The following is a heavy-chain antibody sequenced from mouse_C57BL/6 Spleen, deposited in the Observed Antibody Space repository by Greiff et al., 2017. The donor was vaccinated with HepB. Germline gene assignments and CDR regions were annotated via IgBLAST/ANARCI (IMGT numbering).Heavy chain of an antibody. CDR1: GYTFTSYG. J-gene: IGHJ2*01. Sequence: VQLQQSGAELARPGASVKLSCKASGYTFTSYGISWVKQRTGQGLEWIGEIYPRSGNTYYNEKFKGKATLTADKSSSTAYMELRSLTSEDSAVYFCARYPHYGRSFYFDYWGQGTTLTVSS. D-gene: IGHD1-1*01. V-gene: IGHV1-81*01. CDR2: IYPRSGNT. CDR3: ARYPHYGRSFYFDY.